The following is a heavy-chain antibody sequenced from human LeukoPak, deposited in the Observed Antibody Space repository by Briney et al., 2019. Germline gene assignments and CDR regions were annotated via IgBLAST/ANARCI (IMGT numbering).Heavy chain of an antibody. J-gene: IGHJ4*02. CDR1: GFTFSSYA. D-gene: IGHD3-10*01. CDR3: AKVGLLWFGERYFDY. V-gene: IGHV3-23*01. CDR2: ISGRGGST. Sequence: GGSLRLSWAASGFTFSSYAMSWVRQAPGEGLEWVSAISGRGGSTYYADSVKGRFTISRDTSKNTLYLQMNSLRAEDTAVYYCAKVGLLWFGERYFDYWGQGTLVTVSS.